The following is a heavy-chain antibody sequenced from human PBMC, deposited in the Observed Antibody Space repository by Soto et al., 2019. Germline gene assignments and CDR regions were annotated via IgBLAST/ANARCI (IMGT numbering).Heavy chain of an antibody. CDR3: AREVSSMFDC. CDR2: IWYDGSNK. Sequence: PGWSLRLSCAASGFTFSNSVMHWVRQAPGKGLEWVAVIWYDGSNKYYADSVKGRFTVSRDNSKNTVYLQMSSLRAEDTAVYYCAREVSSMFDCWGQGTLVTVSS. D-gene: IGHD6-19*01. CDR1: GFTFSNSV. J-gene: IGHJ4*02. V-gene: IGHV3-33*01.